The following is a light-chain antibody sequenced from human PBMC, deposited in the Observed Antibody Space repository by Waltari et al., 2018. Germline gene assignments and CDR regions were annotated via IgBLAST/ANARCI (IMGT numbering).Light chain of an antibody. CDR2: KDS. CDR1: ALPKQY. Sequence: SYELTQPPSVSVYPGQTARITCSGDALPKQYAYCYQQKPGQAPVLVIYKDSERPSGIPERFSGSSSGTTVTLTISGVQAEDEADYYCQSADSSGTPYVVFGGGTKLTVL. CDR3: QSADSSGTPYVV. J-gene: IGLJ2*01. V-gene: IGLV3-25*03.